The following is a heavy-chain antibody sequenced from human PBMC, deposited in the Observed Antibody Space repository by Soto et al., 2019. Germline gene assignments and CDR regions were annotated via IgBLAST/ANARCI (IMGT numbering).Heavy chain of an antibody. J-gene: IGHJ4*02. CDR1: GYTFTSYG. CDR2: ISAYNGNT. D-gene: IGHD3-22*01. Sequence: QVQLVQSGAEVKKPGASVKVSCKASGYTFTSYGISWVRQAPGQGLEWMGWISAYNGNTNYAQKLQGRVTMTTDTSTSKAYMERRSLRSDDTAVYYCARVAITMIVVLKPPFDYWGQGTLVTVSS. CDR3: ARVAITMIVVLKPPFDY. V-gene: IGHV1-18*01.